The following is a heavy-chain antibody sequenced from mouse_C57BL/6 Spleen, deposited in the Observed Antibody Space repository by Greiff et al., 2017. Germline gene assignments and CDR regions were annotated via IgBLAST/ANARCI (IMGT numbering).Heavy chain of an antibody. V-gene: IGHV1-61*01. CDR2: IYPSDSET. Sequence: QVQLQQPGAELVRPGSSVKLSCKASGYTFTSYWMDWVKQRPGQGLEWIGNIYPSDSETHYNQRFKDKATLPVDKSSSTAYMQLSSLTSEDSAVYYCAREDDGYFAYWGQGTLGTVSA. D-gene: IGHD2-3*01. CDR1: GYTFTSYW. CDR3: AREDDGYFAY. J-gene: IGHJ3*01.